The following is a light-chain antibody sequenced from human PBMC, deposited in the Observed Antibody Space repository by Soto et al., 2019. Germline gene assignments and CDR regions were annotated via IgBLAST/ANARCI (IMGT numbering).Light chain of an antibody. Sequence: DIQLTQSPSFLSASLGDRVTITCPASQGISSYLAWYQQKPGKAPKLLIYAASTLQSGVPSSFSGSGSETEFNLTISSLQPEDFATYCCQQLNSYPLTFGGGTKVEIK. CDR3: QQLNSYPLT. J-gene: IGKJ4*01. CDR2: AAS. V-gene: IGKV1-9*01. CDR1: QGISSY.